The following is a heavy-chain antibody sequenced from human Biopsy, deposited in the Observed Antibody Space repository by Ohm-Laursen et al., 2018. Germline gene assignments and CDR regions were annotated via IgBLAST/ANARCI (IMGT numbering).Heavy chain of an antibody. V-gene: IGHV1-2*02. Sequence: GPSVKVSCKASGFTFTGYSIHWVRQAPGQGLEWMGWITPKSGGTNYAQKFQGNITMTKNTSMSTAYMEMSRLRSDDTAVYYCALQSVAQMENFDYWGQGTLVTVSS. CDR2: ITPKSGGT. D-gene: IGHD6-19*01. J-gene: IGHJ4*02. CDR1: GFTFTGYS. CDR3: ALQSVAQMENFDY.